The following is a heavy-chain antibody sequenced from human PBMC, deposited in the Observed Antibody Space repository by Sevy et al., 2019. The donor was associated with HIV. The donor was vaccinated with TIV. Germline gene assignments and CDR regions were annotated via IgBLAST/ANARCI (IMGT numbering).Heavy chain of an antibody. J-gene: IGHJ4*02. CDR1: GFTFSSYG. CDR2: ISYDGSDK. Sequence: GGSLRLSCPASGFTFSSYGMHWVRQAPGKGLEWVAVISYDGSDKFYADSVKGRFTISRDNSKNTVYLQMNSLGPEDAAVYYCAKDLLGDYYDSSGVLDYWGQGTLVTVSS. D-gene: IGHD3-22*01. CDR3: AKDLLGDYYDSSGVLDY. V-gene: IGHV3-30*18.